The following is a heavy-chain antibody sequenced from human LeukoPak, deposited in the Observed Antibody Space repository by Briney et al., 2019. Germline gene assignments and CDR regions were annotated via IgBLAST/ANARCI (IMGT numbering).Heavy chain of an antibody. Sequence: QTGGSLRLSCAASGFTFSSYAMSWVRQAPGKGLEWVSAISGSGGSTYYADSVKGRFTISRDNSKNTLYLQMNSLRAEDTAVYYCAKGAYDFWSGSDTHFDYWGQGTLVTVSS. CDR1: GFTFSSYA. V-gene: IGHV3-23*01. CDR2: ISGSGGST. CDR3: AKGAYDFWSGSDTHFDY. D-gene: IGHD3-3*01. J-gene: IGHJ4*02.